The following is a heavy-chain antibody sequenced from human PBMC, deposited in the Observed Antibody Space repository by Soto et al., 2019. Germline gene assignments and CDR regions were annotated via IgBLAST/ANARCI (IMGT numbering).Heavy chain of an antibody. CDR2: IGTAGDT. J-gene: IGHJ4*02. CDR1: GFTFSSYD. Sequence: EVQLVESGGGLVQPGGSLRLSCAASGFTFSSYDMHWVRQATGKGLEWVSAIGTAGDTYYPGSVKGRFTTSRENAKNSLYLQMNSLRAGDTAVYYCARASNYYDSSGYSLYYFDYWGQGTLVTVSS. CDR3: ARASNYYDSSGYSLYYFDY. V-gene: IGHV3-13*01. D-gene: IGHD3-22*01.